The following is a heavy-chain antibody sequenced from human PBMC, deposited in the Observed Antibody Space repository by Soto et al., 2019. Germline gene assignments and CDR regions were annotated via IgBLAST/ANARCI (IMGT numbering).Heavy chain of an antibody. CDR2: IKQGGSEK. CDR1: GFTFSSYW. J-gene: IGHJ4*02. CDR3: ARDNYYDSSGYYY. D-gene: IGHD3-22*01. V-gene: IGHV3-7*01. Sequence: PGGSLRLSCAASGFTFSSYWMSWVRQAPGKGLEWVANIKQGGSEKYYVDSVKGRFTISRDNAKNSLYLQMNSLRAEDTAVYYCARDNYYDSSGYYYWGQGTLVTVSS.